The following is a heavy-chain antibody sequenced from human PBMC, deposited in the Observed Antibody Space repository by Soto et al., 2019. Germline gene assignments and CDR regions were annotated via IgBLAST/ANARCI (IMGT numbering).Heavy chain of an antibody. Sequence: QVQLQESGPGLVKPSETLSLICTVSGGSISPYYWSWIRQPPGKGLEWIGYIYYSGSTNYNPSLRSRVTXXVXTXXHQFSLRLSSVTAADTAVYYCARLGRRTVASHFDYWGQGTLITVSS. CDR1: GGSISPYY. J-gene: IGHJ4*02. V-gene: IGHV4-59*08. CDR3: ARLGRRTVASHFDY. D-gene: IGHD2-21*01. CDR2: IYYSGST.